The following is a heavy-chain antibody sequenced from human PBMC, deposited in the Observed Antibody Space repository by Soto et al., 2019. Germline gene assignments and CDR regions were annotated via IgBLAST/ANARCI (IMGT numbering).Heavy chain of an antibody. CDR1: GGSISCSNW. J-gene: IGHJ6*02. CDR3: AGNGDEFYYYYGMDV. CDR2: IYHSGST. V-gene: IGHV4-4*02. Sequence: SETLSLTCAVSGGSISCSNWWSRVRQPPGKGLEWIGEIYHSGSTNYNPSLKSRVTISVDKSKNQFSLKLSSVTAADTAVYYCAGNGDEFYYYYGMDVWGQGTTVTVS. D-gene: IGHD4-17*01.